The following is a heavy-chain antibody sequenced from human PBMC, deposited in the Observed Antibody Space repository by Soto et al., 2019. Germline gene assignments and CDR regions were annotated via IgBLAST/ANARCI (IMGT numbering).Heavy chain of an antibody. J-gene: IGHJ3*02. CDR2: INAGNGNT. CDR3: ARGLAARPDAFDI. Sequence: ASVKVSCKAYGYTFTSYAMHWVRQAPGQRLEWMGWINAGNGNTKYSQKFQGRVTITRDTCASTAYMELSSLRSEDTAVYYCARGLAARPDAFDIWGQGTMVTVSS. V-gene: IGHV1-3*01. D-gene: IGHD6-6*01. CDR1: GYTFTSYA.